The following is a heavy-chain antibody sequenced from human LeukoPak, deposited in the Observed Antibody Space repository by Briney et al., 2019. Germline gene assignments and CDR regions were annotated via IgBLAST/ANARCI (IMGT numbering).Heavy chain of an antibody. V-gene: IGHV3-23*01. CDR2: ISGGGGST. CDR1: GFTFTSYS. D-gene: IGHD3-22*01. CDR3: AKTYYYDSSGYSHYLAYDY. Sequence: PGGSLRLSCAASGFTFTSYSMNWVRQAPGKGLEWVSTISGGGGSTYYADSVTGRFTISRDNSKNTMYLQLNSLRAEDTAIYYCAKTYYYDSSGYSHYLAYDYWGQGTLVTVSS. J-gene: IGHJ4*02.